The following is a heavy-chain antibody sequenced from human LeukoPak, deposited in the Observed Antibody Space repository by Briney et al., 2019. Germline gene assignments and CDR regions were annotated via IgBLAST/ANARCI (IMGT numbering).Heavy chain of an antibody. V-gene: IGHV3-23*01. J-gene: IGHJ4*02. D-gene: IGHD6-19*01. CDR2: FTGSGDAT. CDR1: GFAFRSYA. Sequence: GGSLRLSCAASGFAFRSYALSWVRQAPGKGLEWVSGFTGSGDATDYADSVKGRFTISRDNSKNTLSLQMNNLRAEDTAVYDCAKVYASGWSYFDYWGQGTLVTVSS. CDR3: AKVYASGWSYFDY.